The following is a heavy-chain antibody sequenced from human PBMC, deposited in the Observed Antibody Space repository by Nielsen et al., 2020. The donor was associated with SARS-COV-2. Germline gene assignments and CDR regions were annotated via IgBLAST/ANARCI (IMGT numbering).Heavy chain of an antibody. CDR3: AKDIEQWLLVDGYRRFDP. D-gene: IGHD6-19*01. CDR1: GFTFEDYA. J-gene: IGHJ5*02. V-gene: IGHV3-9*01. CDR2: ISWNSGSI. Sequence: GGSLRLSCAASGFTFEDYAMHWVRQAPGKGLEWVSGISWNSGSIGYADSVKGRFTISRDNAKNSLYLQMNSLRAEDTALYYCAKDIEQWLLVDGYRRFDPWGQGTLVTVSS.